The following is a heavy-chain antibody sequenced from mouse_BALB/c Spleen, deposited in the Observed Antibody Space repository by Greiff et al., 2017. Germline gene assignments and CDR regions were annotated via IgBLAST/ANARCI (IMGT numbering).Heavy chain of an antibody. Sequence: EVQVVESGGGLVQPKGSLKLSCAASGFTFNTYAMNWVRQAPGKGLEWVARIRSKSNNYATYYADSVKDRFTISRDDSQSMLYLQMNNLKTEDTAMYYGVGTTYYRYDGYYYAMDYGGQGTSVTVSS. CDR2: IRSKSNNYAT. CDR1: GFTFNTYA. CDR3: VGTTYYRYDGYYYAMDY. V-gene: IGHV10-1*02. J-gene: IGHJ4*01. D-gene: IGHD2-14*01.